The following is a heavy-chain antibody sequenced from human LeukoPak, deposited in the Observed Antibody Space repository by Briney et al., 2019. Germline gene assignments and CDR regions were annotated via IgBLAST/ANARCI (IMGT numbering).Heavy chain of an antibody. CDR2: IYHSGST. CDR1: GGSISSSNW. J-gene: IGHJ5*02. Sequence: SETLSLTCAVSGGSISSSNWWSWVRQPPGKGLEWIGEIYHSGSTNYNPSLKSRVTISVDKSKNQFSLKLSSVTAADTAVFYCARSRRRYCSGGSCLGSNFDPWGRGTLVTVSS. V-gene: IGHV4-4*02. D-gene: IGHD2-15*01. CDR3: ARSRRRYCSGGSCLGSNFDP.